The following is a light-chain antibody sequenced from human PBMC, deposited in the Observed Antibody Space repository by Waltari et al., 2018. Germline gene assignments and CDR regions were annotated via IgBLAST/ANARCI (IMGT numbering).Light chain of an antibody. CDR1: RSNIGNNS. CDR2: ENS. V-gene: IGLV1-51*02. Sequence: QPVLTQPPSVSAAPGQRVTISCPRGRSNIGNNSVAWYRQFPGTAPKLLIYENSERPAGIPGRFSGSKSGTSATLDITGLQAGDEADYYCGTWDSSLSGAVFGGGTHLTVL. CDR3: GTWDSSLSGAV. J-gene: IGLJ7*01.